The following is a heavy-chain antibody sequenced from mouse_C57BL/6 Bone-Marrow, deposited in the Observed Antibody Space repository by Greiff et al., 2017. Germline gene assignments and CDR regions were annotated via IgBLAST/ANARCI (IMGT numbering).Heavy chain of an antibody. CDR2: IYPRSGNT. Sequence: QVQLKESGAELARPGASVKLSCKASGYTFTSYGISWVKQRTGQGLEWIGEIYPRSGNTYYNEKFKGKATLTADKSSSTAYMELRIVTSEDSAVYFCARVRVYYYGSSHDGWGQGTTLTVSS. CDR3: ARVRVYYYGSSHDG. D-gene: IGHD1-1*01. J-gene: IGHJ2*01. V-gene: IGHV1-81*01. CDR1: GYTFTSYG.